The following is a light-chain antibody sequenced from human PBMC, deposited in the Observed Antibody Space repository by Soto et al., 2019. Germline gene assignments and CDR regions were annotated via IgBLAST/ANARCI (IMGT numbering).Light chain of an antibody. J-gene: IGKJ3*01. V-gene: IGKV4-1*01. CDR2: WAS. CDR3: QQYYNTPFT. CDR1: QNLLYSANNKDY. Sequence: DFVMTQSPDSLAVSLGERATINCKSSQNLLYSANNKDYLAWYQHKPGQPPKLLIYWASARESGVPDRFSGSGSGTDFTLTISSLQAEDVAVYYCQQYYNTPFTFGPGTKVDIK.